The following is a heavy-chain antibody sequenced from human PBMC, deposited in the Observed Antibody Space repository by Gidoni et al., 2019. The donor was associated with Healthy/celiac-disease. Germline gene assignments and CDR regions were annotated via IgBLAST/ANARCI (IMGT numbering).Heavy chain of an antibody. CDR1: GGSISNYY. CDR2: IYYSGGT. J-gene: IGHJ4*02. V-gene: IGHV4-59*01. Sequence: QVQLQESGPGLVKPSETLSLTCTVSGGSISNYYWSWIRQPPGKGLEWIGYIYYSGGTNYNPSLKSRVTISVDTSKNQFSLKLSSVTAADTAVYYCARDKGAGAFDYWGQGTLVTVSS. CDR3: ARDKGAGAFDY.